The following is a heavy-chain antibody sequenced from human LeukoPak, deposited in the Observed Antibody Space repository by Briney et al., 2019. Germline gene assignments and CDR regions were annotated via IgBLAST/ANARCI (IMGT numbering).Heavy chain of an antibody. D-gene: IGHD1-1*01. Sequence: GASVKVSCKASGGTFSSYAISWVRQAPGQGLEWMGGIIPIFGTANYAQKFQGRVTTTADESTSTAYMELSSLRSEDTAVYYCASSYNWNEGNAFDIWGQGTMVTVSS. J-gene: IGHJ3*02. CDR1: GGTFSSYA. V-gene: IGHV1-69*13. CDR3: ASSYNWNEGNAFDI. CDR2: IIPIFGTA.